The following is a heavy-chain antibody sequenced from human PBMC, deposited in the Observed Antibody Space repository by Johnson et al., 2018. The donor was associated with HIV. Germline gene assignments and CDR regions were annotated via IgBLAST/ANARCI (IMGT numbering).Heavy chain of an antibody. CDR1: GFTFSSYW. V-gene: IGHV3-74*01. Sequence: VQLVESGGGLVQPGGSLRLSCAASGFTFSSYWMHWVRQAPGKGLVWVSRINSDGSSTSYADSVKGRFTISRDNSKNTLYLQMNRLRAEDTAVYYCAKIKGSSDAFDIWGQGTMVTVSS. CDR2: INSDGSST. D-gene: IGHD6-6*01. J-gene: IGHJ3*02. CDR3: AKIKGSSDAFDI.